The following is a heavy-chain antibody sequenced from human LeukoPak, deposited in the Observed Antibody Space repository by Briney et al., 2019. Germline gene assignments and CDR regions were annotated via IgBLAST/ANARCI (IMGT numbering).Heavy chain of an antibody. Sequence: GRSLRLSCVASGFAFSSYAMHWVRQAPGMGPEWLAVISYDGKNKFYADSVKGRFTISRDDSKNTLYLQMNSLRAEDTAVYYCAKRGAAAGAQHFDYWGQGTLVTVSS. CDR2: ISYDGKNK. J-gene: IGHJ4*02. D-gene: IGHD6-13*01. CDR1: GFAFSSYA. V-gene: IGHV3-30*04. CDR3: AKRGAAAGAQHFDY.